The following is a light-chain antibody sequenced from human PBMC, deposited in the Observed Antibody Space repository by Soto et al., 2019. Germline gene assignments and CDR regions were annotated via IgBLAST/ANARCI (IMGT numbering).Light chain of an antibody. V-gene: IGLV2-14*01. CDR3: FPYTTTPTDV. CDR1: RSDDGNYKY. CDR2: AVS. Sequence: QSALTQPASVLGSPVQSITLACTGPRSDDGNYKYVSWYEQKPGKTPKLMIYAVSNRPSAISNRSSGSKSCNTASRTIFGLQAKDETDYYYFPYTTTPTDVFGTATKVTV. J-gene: IGLJ1*01.